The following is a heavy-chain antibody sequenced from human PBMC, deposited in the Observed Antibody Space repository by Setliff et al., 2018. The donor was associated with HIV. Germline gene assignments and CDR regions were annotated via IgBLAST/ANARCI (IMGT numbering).Heavy chain of an antibody. V-gene: IGHV1-69*13. CDR3: ATAGEMATIGYSYYYMGV. CDR2: IIPMFGTA. CDR1: GDTFRSRA. J-gene: IGHJ6*03. Sequence: SVKVSCKASGDTFRSRAFNWVRQAPGQGPEWMGGIIPMFGTANYAQKFQGRVTITADESRTTAYLDLNSLRSEDTAVYYCATAGEMATIGYSYYYMGVWGKGTTVTVSS. D-gene: IGHD3-10*01.